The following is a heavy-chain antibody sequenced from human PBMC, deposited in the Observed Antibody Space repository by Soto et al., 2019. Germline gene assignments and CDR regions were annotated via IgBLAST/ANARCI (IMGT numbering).Heavy chain of an antibody. D-gene: IGHD6-19*01. CDR1: GFSLNTNAVG. J-gene: IGHJ4*02. Sequence: QITLKESGPTRVKPTQTLTLTCTLSGFSLNTNAVGVAWIRRPPGKALEWLALLYWVDDKRYSPSLKSRLTITTDTSKNQVVLTMTNMDPEDTATYYCAHRRVRDSSGENFDSWGQGTLVTVSS. CDR2: LYWVDDK. CDR3: AHRRVRDSSGENFDS. V-gene: IGHV2-5*02.